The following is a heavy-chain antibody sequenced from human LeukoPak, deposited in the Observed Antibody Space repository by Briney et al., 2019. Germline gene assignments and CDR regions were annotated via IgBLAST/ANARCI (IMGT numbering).Heavy chain of an antibody. J-gene: IGHJ4*02. CDR2: ISGSGGST. CDR1: GFTFNNYA. Sequence: GGSLRLSCAASGFTFNNYAMNWVRQAPGKGLEWVSSISGSGGSTYYADSVKGRFTISRDNSNNTLYLQMNSLRAEDTAVYYCAKDRSSGSYPRGNEYWGRGTLVTVSS. D-gene: IGHD1-26*01. V-gene: IGHV3-23*01. CDR3: AKDRSSGSYPRGNEY.